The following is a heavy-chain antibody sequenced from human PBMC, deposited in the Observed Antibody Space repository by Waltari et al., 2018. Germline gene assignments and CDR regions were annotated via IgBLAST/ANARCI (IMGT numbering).Heavy chain of an antibody. CDR2: ISGSKLNYAT. V-gene: IGHV3-73*01. D-gene: IGHD2-2*01. CDR1: GFTFTDSS. CDR3: ARQTISCHDY. J-gene: IGHJ4*02. Sequence: EVQLVESGGNLVQPGGSLKLSCAGSGFTFTDSSSIHWVRQAAGKGLEWLGHISGSKLNYATAYSASVMGRFSISRDDSENTAFLQMNSLEAGDTAVYYCARQTISCHDYWGQGTLVTVSS.